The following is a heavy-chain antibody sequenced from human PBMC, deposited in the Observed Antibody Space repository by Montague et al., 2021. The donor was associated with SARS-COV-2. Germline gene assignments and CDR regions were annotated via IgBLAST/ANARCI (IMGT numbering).Heavy chain of an antibody. D-gene: IGHD3-10*01. CDR2: IYYSGST. V-gene: IGHV4-39*07. CDR3: AGKSITMVQGVIMDAFDV. Sequence: SETLSLTCTVSGGSISSSSYYWGWIRQPPGKGLEWIGSIYYSGSTYYNPSLKSRVTISVDTSKNQFSLKLSSVTAADTAVYYCAGKSITMVQGVIMDAFDVWGQGTMVTVSS. CDR1: GGSISSSSYY. J-gene: IGHJ3*01.